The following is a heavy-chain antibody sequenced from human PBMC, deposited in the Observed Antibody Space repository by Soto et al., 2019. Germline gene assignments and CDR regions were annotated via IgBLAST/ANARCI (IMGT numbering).Heavy chain of an antibody. V-gene: IGHV1-18*01. CDR1: GYTFTNYG. D-gene: IGHD2-15*01. Sequence: QVQLVQSGAEVQKPGASVKVSCKASGYTFTNYGVTWVRQAPGQGLEWMGWINTYNGNTNSAQKFQGRDTMTTDTSTSTAYMELRSLRSDDTAVYYCAKVQEKWSKFFDYWGQGTLVTVSS. CDR3: AKVQEKWSKFFDY. J-gene: IGHJ4*02. CDR2: INTYNGNT.